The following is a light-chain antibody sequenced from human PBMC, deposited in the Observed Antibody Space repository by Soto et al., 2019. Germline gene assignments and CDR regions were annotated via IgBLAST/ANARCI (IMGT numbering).Light chain of an antibody. CDR3: QHYSSYSEA. Sequence: IHTTLSNFTLSGSVGDRLTISFRASQTISSWLAWYQQKPGKAPKLLIYKASTLKSGVPSRFSGSGSGTEFTLTISSLQPDDFATYYCQHYSSYSEAFGQGTKVDI. CDR2: KAS. J-gene: IGKJ1*01. CDR1: QTISSW. V-gene: IGKV1-5*03.